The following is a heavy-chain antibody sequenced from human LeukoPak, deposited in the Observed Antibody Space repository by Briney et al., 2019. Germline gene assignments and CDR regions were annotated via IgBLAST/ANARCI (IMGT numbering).Heavy chain of an antibody. V-gene: IGHV4-38-2*02. CDR1: GYSISSGYY. Sequence: PSETLSLTCAVSGYSISSGYYWGWIRQPPGKGLEWIGSIYHSGSTYYNPPLKSRVTISVDTSKNQFSLKLSSVTAADTAVYYCAREGAIFGVVIMIPWFDPWGQGTLVTVSS. D-gene: IGHD3-3*01. CDR3: AREGAIFGVVIMIPWFDP. J-gene: IGHJ5*02. CDR2: IYHSGST.